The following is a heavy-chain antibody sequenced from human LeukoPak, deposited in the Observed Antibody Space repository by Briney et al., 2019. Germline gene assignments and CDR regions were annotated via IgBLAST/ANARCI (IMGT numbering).Heavy chain of an antibody. CDR1: GFTFSSYV. Sequence: GGSLRLSCAASGFTFSSYVMHWVRQAPGKGLEWVAVISYDGTSKYYADSVKGRFTIPRDNSKNTLYLQMNSLRPEDTAVYYCARAGDGYNSHFDPWGQGTLVTVSS. J-gene: IGHJ5*02. CDR3: ARAGDGYNSHFDP. CDR2: ISYDGTSK. D-gene: IGHD5-24*01. V-gene: IGHV3-30-3*01.